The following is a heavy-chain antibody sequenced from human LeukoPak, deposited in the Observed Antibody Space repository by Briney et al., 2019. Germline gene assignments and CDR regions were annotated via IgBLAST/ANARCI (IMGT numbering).Heavy chain of an antibody. CDR2: ISSSGDAT. CDR3: ARGTTDLDY. V-gene: IGHV3-23*01. J-gene: IGHJ4*02. CDR1: EFTFSSYA. Sequence: GGSLRLSCAASEFTFSSYAMNWVRQAPGKGLEWVSLISSSGDATYYADSVQGRFTISRDNSGNTLYLHIDSLRVEDTATYYCARGTTDLDYWGQGTRVIVSS.